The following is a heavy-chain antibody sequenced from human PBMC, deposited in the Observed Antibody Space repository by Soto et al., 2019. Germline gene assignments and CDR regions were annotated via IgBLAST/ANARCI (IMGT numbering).Heavy chain of an antibody. CDR1: GFTFSSYA. J-gene: IGHJ4*02. CDR3: ARDLRQQQLPGGNY. Sequence: QVQLVESGGCVVQPGRSLRLSCAASGFTFSSYAMHWVRQAPGKGLEWVAVISYDVSNKYYADSVKGRFTISRDNSKNTLYLKMNSLRAEDTAVYYCARDLRQQQLPGGNYWGQGTLVTVSS. D-gene: IGHD6-13*01. V-gene: IGHV3-30-3*01. CDR2: ISYDVSNK.